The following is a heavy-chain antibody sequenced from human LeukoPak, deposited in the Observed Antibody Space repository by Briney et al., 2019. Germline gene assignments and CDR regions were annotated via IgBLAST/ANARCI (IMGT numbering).Heavy chain of an antibody. CDR1: GFTFSSYA. Sequence: GGSLRLSCAASGFTFSSYAMSWVRQAPGKGLEWVSAISGSGGSTYYADSVKGRFTISRDNSKNTLYLQMNSLRAEDTAVYYCAKFGEKYYYYYYMDVWGKGTTVTVSS. J-gene: IGHJ6*03. V-gene: IGHV3-23*01. CDR2: ISGSGGST. D-gene: IGHD3-16*01. CDR3: AKFGEKYYYYYYMDV.